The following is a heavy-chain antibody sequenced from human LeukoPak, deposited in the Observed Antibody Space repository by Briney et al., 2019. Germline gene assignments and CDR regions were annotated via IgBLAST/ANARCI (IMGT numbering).Heavy chain of an antibody. CDR2: ISSDGGST. Sequence: VGSLRLSCAASGFTLSNYSMHWVRQAPGKGLEYVSAISSDGGSTYYANSVKGRFTISRDNSKNTLYLQMGSLRAEDMAVYFCRRGGAAPAVDYWGQGTLVTVSS. CDR1: GFTLSNYS. V-gene: IGHV3-64*01. D-gene: IGHD6-25*01. CDR3: RRGGAAPAVDY. J-gene: IGHJ4*02.